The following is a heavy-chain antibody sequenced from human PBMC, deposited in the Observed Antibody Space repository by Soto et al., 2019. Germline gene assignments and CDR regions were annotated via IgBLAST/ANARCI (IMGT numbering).Heavy chain of an antibody. CDR1: GGSISSHY. D-gene: IGHD6-6*01. CDR3: ARRDYSTSSLGPFDY. V-gene: IGHV4-59*11. Sequence: SETLSLTCVVSGGSISSHYWSWVRQPPGSGLEWIGYIHYSGSTNYSPSLKSRLTMSLDTSKNQFSLNLTSVTAADTAFYFCARRDYSTSSLGPFDYWGREILVTVSS. CDR2: IHYSGST. J-gene: IGHJ4*02.